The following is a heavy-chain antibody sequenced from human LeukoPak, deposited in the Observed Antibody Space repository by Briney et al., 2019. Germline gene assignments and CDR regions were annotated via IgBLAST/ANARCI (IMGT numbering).Heavy chain of an antibody. Sequence: ASVKVSCKVSGYTLTELSMHWVRQAPGKGLEWMGGFDPEDGETIYAQKFQGRVTMTEDTSTDTAYMELSSLRSEDTAVYYRATLVYDPRGYYFDYWGQGTLVTVSS. CDR2: FDPEDGET. CDR1: GYTLTELS. V-gene: IGHV1-24*01. J-gene: IGHJ4*02. D-gene: IGHD5/OR15-5a*01. CDR3: ATLVYDPRGYYFDY.